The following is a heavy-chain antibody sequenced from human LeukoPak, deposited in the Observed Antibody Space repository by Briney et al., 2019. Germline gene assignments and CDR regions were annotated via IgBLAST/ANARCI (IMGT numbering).Heavy chain of an antibody. CDR1: GGSISNYY. CDR2: IYSNGRT. J-gene: IGHJ4*02. V-gene: IGHV4-4*07. CDR3: ARDISSSSTWSNLDN. D-gene: IGHD2-2*01. Sequence: SETLSLTCSVSGGSISNYYWSWIRQPAGKGLEWIGRIYSNGRTDYNPSLKSRVTMSVDTSKNRFSLKVTSVTVADTAVYFCARDISSSSTWSNLDNWGQGTLVTVSS.